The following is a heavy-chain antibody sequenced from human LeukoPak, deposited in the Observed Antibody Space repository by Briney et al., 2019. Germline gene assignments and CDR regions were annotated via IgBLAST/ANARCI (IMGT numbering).Heavy chain of an antibody. J-gene: IGHJ5*02. V-gene: IGHV1-2*02. CDR1: GYTFTGYY. CDR3: ARVGDCSGGSCYDWFDP. Sequence: ASVKVSCKASGYTFTGYYMHWVRQAPGLGLEWMGWINPNSGGTNYAQKFQGRVTMTRDTSISTAYMELSRLRSDDTAVYYCARVGDCSGGSCYDWFDPWGQGTLVTVSS. CDR2: INPNSGGT. D-gene: IGHD2-15*01.